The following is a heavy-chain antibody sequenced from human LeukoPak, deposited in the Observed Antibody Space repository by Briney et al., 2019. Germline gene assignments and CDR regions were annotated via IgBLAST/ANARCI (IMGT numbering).Heavy chain of an antibody. CDR2: IYSGGST. CDR1: GFTFSDYY. V-gene: IGHV3-53*01. J-gene: IGHJ3*02. D-gene: IGHD3-10*01. CDR3: AKAGSYYNWDYDAFDI. Sequence: GGSLRLSCAASGFTFSDYYMSWIRQAPGKGLEWVSVIYSGGSTYYADSVKGRFTISRDNSKNTLYLQMNSLRAEDTAVYYCAKAGSYYNWDYDAFDIWGQGTMVTVSS.